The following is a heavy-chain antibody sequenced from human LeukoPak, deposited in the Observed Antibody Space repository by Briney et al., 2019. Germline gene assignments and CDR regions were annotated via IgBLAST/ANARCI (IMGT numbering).Heavy chain of an antibody. CDR1: GFTFSSYG. CDR3: ARDGGPIVPAAPSFDY. D-gene: IGHD2-2*01. CDR2: ISYDGSNE. J-gene: IGHJ4*02. V-gene: IGHV3-30*03. Sequence: GGSLRLSCAASGFTFSSYGMYWVRQAPGKGLEWVAVISYDGSNEYYADSVKGRFTISRDNAKNSLYLQMNSLRAEDTAVYYCARDGGPIVPAAPSFDYWGQGTLVTVSS.